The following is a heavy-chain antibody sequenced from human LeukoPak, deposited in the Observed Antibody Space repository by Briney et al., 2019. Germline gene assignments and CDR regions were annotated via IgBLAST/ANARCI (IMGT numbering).Heavy chain of an antibody. D-gene: IGHD2-21*01. CDR3: AKAALRGVVRRKFYFDY. CDR2: ISGDGGST. CDR1: GFTFDDYA. V-gene: IGHV3-43*02. J-gene: IGHJ4*02. Sequence: PGGSLRLSCAASGFTFDDYAMHWVRQAPGKGLEWVSLISGDGGSTYYPDSVKGRFTISRDNSKNSLYLQMNSLRTEDTALYYCAKAALRGVVRRKFYFDYWGQGTLVTVSS.